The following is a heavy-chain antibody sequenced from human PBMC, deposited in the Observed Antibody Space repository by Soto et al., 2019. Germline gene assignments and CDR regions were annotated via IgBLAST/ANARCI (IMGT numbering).Heavy chain of an antibody. J-gene: IGHJ6*02. CDR2: IYYSGST. Sequence: TLSLTCTVSGGSISSGGYYWSWIRQHPGKGLEWIGYIYYSGSTYYNPSLKSRVTISVDTSKNQFSLKLSSVTAADTAVYYCARDGILGENCISTSCYVTYYGMDVWGQGTTVTVSS. D-gene: IGHD2-2*01. V-gene: IGHV4-30-4*08. CDR3: ARDGILGENCISTSCYVTYYGMDV. CDR1: GGSISSGGYY.